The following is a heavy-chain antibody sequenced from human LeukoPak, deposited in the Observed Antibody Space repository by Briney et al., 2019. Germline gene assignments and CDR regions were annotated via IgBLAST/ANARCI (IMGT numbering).Heavy chain of an antibody. Sequence: PGGSLRLSCAASGFTFSSYWMHWVRQAPGKGLVWVSRINSDGSNTSYADSVKGRFTISRDKAKNTLYLQMNSLRAEDTAVYYCARLSPGGDYDYWGQGTLVTVSS. J-gene: IGHJ4*02. D-gene: IGHD4-17*01. CDR2: INSDGSNT. CDR3: ARLSPGGDYDY. V-gene: IGHV3-74*01. CDR1: GFTFSSYW.